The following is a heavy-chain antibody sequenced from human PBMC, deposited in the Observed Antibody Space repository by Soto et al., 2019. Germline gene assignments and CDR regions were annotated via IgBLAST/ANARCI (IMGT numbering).Heavy chain of an antibody. CDR1: GCTFSSYG. V-gene: IGHV3-30*18. J-gene: IGHJ5*02. Sequence: QVQLVESGGGVVQPGRSLRLSCAASGCTFSSYGMHWVRQAPGKGLEWVAVISFDGTNKYSADSVRGRFTISRDNSKNTLYLQMNSLRDEDTAVYYCAKDVGVGELWVHWFDLWGQGTLVTVSS. CDR3: AKDVGVGELWVHWFDL. D-gene: IGHD3-10*01. CDR2: ISFDGTNK.